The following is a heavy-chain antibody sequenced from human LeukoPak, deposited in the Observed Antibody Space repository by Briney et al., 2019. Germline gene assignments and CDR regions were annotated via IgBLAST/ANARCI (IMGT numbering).Heavy chain of an antibody. D-gene: IGHD6-19*01. CDR3: ARDNGAAVAGTDY. Sequence: GGSLRLSCAASAFSFSTYWMSWVRQAPGKGLEWVANINQDGSEKYYVDSVEGRFTISRDNAKNSLYLQMNSLRAEDTAVYYCARDNGAAVAGTDYWGQGTLVTVSS. V-gene: IGHV3-7*05. CDR1: AFSFSTYW. J-gene: IGHJ4*02. CDR2: INQDGSEK.